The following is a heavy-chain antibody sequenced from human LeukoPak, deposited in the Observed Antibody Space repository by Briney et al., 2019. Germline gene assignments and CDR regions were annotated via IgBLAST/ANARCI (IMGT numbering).Heavy chain of an antibody. V-gene: IGHV1-46*03. CDR3: ARGAWGYDILTGYYAILDY. CDR2: INPSGGST. CDR1: GYTFTSYY. D-gene: IGHD3-9*01. J-gene: IGHJ4*02. Sequence: ASVKVSCKASGYTFTSYYMHWVRQAPGQGLEWMGIINPSGGSTSYAQKFQGRVTMTRDTSTSTVCMELSSLRSEDTAVYYCARGAWGYDILTGYYAILDYWGQGTLVTVSS.